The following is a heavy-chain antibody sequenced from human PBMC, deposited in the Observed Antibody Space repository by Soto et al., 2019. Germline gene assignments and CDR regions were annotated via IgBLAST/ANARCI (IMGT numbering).Heavy chain of an antibody. CDR3: ASLGRHG. Sequence: GGSPRLSCAAPWFSFIDSLLDWVRQAPGKGPEGVANIKEDGSEKNYVDSVKGRFTISRDNAKNSLYLQMNSLRAEDTAVYYCASLGRHGWGQGTTVTASS. J-gene: IGHJ6*02. CDR1: WFSFIDSL. V-gene: IGHV3-7*01. D-gene: IGHD3-16*01. CDR2: IKEDGSEK.